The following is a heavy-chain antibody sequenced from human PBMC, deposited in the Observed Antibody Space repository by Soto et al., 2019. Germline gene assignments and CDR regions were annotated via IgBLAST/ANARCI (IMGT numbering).Heavy chain of an antibody. Sequence: QVQLVESGGGVVQPGKSLRLSCAASGFPFSTYGMHWVRQAPGKGLEWVAVISYDGSHKYYADSVKGRFTISRDNSKNTVYLEINSLRGEDTARYYCAKKAITLVRKVVISAPVYPYDHHGLDFWGRGTTVTVS. J-gene: IGHJ6*02. D-gene: IGHD3-10*01. CDR2: ISYDGSHK. CDR1: GFPFSTYG. CDR3: AKKAITLVRKVVISAPVYPYDHHGLDF. V-gene: IGHV3-30*18.